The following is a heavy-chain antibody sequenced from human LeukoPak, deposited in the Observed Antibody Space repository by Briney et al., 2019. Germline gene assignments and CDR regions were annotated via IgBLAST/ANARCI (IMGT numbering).Heavy chain of an antibody. CDR2: ISRSGSTI. J-gene: IGHJ4*02. CDR1: GFTFSSYE. V-gene: IGHV3-48*03. D-gene: IGHD3-9*01. Sequence: PGGSLRLSCAASGFTFSSYEMNWVRQAPGKGLEWVSYISRSGSTIYYADSVKGRFTISRDNAKNSLHLQMNSLRAEDTAVYYCARDPPNYDILTGYYKYYFDYWGQGTLVAVSS. CDR3: ARDPPNYDILTGYYKYYFDY.